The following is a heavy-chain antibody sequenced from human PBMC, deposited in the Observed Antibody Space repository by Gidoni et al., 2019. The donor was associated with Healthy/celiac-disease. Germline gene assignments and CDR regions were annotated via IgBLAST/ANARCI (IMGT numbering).Heavy chain of an antibody. J-gene: IGHJ4*02. CDR3: TTGGYAGVAGFDY. CDR1: GLTFGNAG. CDR2: FKSKLDGWTK. D-gene: IGHD6-19*01. V-gene: IGHV3-15*07. Sequence: EVQLVESGGGLVKPGGSLRLPCAASGLTFGNAGMNWVRKSPGKGLEWVGRFKSKLDGWTKDDAAPVKGRFTISREDSKNTLYLQINSLKTEETAVYYGTTGGYAGVAGFDYWGQGTLVTVSS.